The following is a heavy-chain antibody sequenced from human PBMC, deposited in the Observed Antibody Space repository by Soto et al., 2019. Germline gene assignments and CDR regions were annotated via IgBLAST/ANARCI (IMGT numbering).Heavy chain of an antibody. Sequence: ASVKVSCKASGYTFTGYYMHWVRQAPGQGLEWMGWINPNSGGTNYAQKFQGWVTMTRDTSISTAYMELSRLRSDDTAVYYCARDGADYYDSSGPNYSRKKDWFDPWGQGTLVTVSS. CDR1: GYTFTGYY. J-gene: IGHJ5*02. CDR2: INPNSGGT. V-gene: IGHV1-2*04. D-gene: IGHD3-22*01. CDR3: ARDGADYYDSSGPNYSRKKDWFDP.